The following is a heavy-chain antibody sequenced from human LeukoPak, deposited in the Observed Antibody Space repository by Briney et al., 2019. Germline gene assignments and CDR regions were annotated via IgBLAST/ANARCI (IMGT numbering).Heavy chain of an antibody. J-gene: IGHJ3*02. CDR2: IYSGGST. D-gene: IGHD3-22*01. CDR3: AREPYDSSGYAFDI. CDR1: GFTVSSNY. V-gene: IGHV3-53*01. Sequence: GGSLRLSCAASGFTVSSNYMSWVRQAPGKGLEWVPVIYSGGSTYYADSVKGRFTISRDNSKNTLYLQMNSLRAEDTAVYYCAREPYDSSGYAFDIWGQGTMVTVSS.